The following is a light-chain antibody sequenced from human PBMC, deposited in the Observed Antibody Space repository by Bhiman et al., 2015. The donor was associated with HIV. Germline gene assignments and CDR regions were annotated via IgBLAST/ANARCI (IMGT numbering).Light chain of an antibody. Sequence: QSALTQPRSVSGSPGQSVTISCTGTSSDVGGYNYVSWFQQHPGKVPKLIIYDVSNRPSGVSNRFSGSKSGNTASLTISGLQAEDEADYYCSSYSSSNTYVFGTGTKVTVL. CDR2: DVS. J-gene: IGLJ1*01. CDR3: SSYSSSNTYV. CDR1: SSDVGGYNY. V-gene: IGLV2-14*03.